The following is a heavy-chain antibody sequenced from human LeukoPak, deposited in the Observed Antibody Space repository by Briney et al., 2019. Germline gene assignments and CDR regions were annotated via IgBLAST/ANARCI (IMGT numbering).Heavy chain of an antibody. V-gene: IGHV1-2*02. CDR3: ARDLDYENWFDP. CDR2: INPNSGGT. Sequence: ASVKVSCKASGYTFTGYYMHWVRQAPGQGLEWVGWINPNSGGTNYAQKFQGRVTMTRDTSISTAYMELSRLRSDDTAVYYCARDLDYENWFDPWGQGTLVTVSS. D-gene: IGHD4-17*01. CDR1: GYTFTGYY. J-gene: IGHJ5*02.